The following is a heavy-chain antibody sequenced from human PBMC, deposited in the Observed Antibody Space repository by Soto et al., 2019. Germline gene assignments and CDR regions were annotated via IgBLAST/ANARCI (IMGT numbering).Heavy chain of an antibody. CDR3: ARDGEGYCSSTRCYTRAEVRRYYYYYGMDV. Sequence: ASVKVSCKASGYTFTSYGISWVRQAPGQGLEWMGWISAYNGNTNYAQKLQGRVTMTTDTSTSTAYMELRSLRSDDTAVYYCARDGEGYCSSTRCYTRAEVRRYYYYYGMDVWGQGTTVTVSS. D-gene: IGHD2-2*02. CDR2: ISAYNGNT. CDR1: GYTFTSYG. J-gene: IGHJ6*02. V-gene: IGHV1-18*04.